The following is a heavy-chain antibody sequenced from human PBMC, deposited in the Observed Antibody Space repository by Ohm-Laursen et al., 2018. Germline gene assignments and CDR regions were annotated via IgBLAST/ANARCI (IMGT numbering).Heavy chain of an antibody. CDR2: IYTSGST. Sequence: SDTLSLTCTVSGGSISSGGYYWSWIRQHPGKGLEWIGYIYTSGSTNYNPSLKSRVTMSVDTSKNQFFLYLSSVTAADTAVYYCARGINCGGASCKGWFDPWGQGTLVTVSS. D-gene: IGHD2-15*01. CDR1: GGSISSGGYY. V-gene: IGHV4-61*08. CDR3: ARGINCGGASCKGWFDP. J-gene: IGHJ5*02.